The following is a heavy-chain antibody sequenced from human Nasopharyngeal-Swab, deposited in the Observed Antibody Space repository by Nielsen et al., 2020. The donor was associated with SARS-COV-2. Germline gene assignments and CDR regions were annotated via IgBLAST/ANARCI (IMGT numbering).Heavy chain of an antibody. CDR1: GFTFRNYW. D-gene: IGHD3-3*01. J-gene: IGHJ4*02. V-gene: IGHV3-74*01. CDR3: VRGPAGNSFGLFDY. Sequence: GGSLRLSCAASGFTFRNYWMHWVRQDPGKGLMWVSRINSDGSSTSYADSEKGRFTVSRDNARNTLYLQLNSLRDEDTAMYFCVRGPAGNSFGLFDYWGQGTLVTVSS. CDR2: INSDGSST.